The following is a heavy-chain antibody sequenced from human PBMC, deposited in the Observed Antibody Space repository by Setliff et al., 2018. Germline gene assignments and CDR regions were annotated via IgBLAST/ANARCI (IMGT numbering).Heavy chain of an antibody. J-gene: IGHJ3*02. CDR2: INPSGGST. V-gene: IGHV1-46*01. CDR3: AKDVSPPGTNGWHPDVLDI. CDR1: GYTFTSYY. D-gene: IGHD6-19*01. Sequence: ASVKVSCKASGYTFTSYYMHWVRQAPGQGLEWMGIINPSGGSTSYAQKFQGRVTMTRDTSTSTVYMELSSLRSEDTAVYYCAKDVSPPGTNGWHPDVLDIWGQGTMVTVSS.